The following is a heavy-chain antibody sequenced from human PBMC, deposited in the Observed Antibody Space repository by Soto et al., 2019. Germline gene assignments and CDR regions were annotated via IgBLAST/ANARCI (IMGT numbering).Heavy chain of an antibody. D-gene: IGHD4-17*01. V-gene: IGHV1-69*02. CDR3: ASFHDYGPPFDP. J-gene: IGHJ5*02. Sequence: GASVKVSCKASGGTFSSYTISWVRQAPGQGLEWMGRIIPILGIANYAQKFQGRVTITADKTTSTAYMELSSLRSEDTAVYYCASFHDYGPPFDPWGQGTLVTVSS. CDR1: GGTFSSYT. CDR2: IIPILGIA.